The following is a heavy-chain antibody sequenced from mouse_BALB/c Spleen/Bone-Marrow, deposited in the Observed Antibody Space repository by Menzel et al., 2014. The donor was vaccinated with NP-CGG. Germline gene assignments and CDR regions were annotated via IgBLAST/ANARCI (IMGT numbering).Heavy chain of an antibody. CDR2: ISTGGTYT. Sequence: EVQVVESGGGLVKPGGSLKLSCSASGFTFSSSIMSWVRQTPEKRLEWVATISTGGTYTYYPDSVKGRFTISRDNAKSTLYLQMSSLKSEDTAMYYCSRGYGNCFDYWGQGTTLTVSS. CDR3: SRGYGNCFDY. J-gene: IGHJ2*01. V-gene: IGHV5-6-4*01. CDR1: GFTFSSSI. D-gene: IGHD2-10*02.